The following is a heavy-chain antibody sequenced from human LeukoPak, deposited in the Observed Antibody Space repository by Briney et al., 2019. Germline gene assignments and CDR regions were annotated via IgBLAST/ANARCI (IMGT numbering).Heavy chain of an antibody. Sequence: PSETLSLTCTVSGGSISGSSYYWGWIRQPPGKGLEWIGSIYYSGSTYYNPSLKSRVTISVDTSKNQFSLKLSSVTAADTAVYYCAGPRIGGYFDYWGQGTLVTVSS. CDR1: GGSISGSSYY. CDR2: IYYSGST. J-gene: IGHJ4*02. V-gene: IGHV4-39*01. D-gene: IGHD2-15*01. CDR3: AGPRIGGYFDY.